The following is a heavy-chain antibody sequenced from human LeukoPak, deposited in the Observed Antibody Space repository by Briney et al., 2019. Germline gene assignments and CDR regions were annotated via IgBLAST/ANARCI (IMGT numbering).Heavy chain of an antibody. V-gene: IGHV4-34*01. CDR2: INHSGST. D-gene: IGHD3-9*01. CDR1: GGSFSGYY. J-gene: IGHJ5*02. CDR3: ARRTIRYFDWFSSNWFDP. Sequence: SETLSLTCAVYGGSFSGYYWSWIRQPPGKGLEWIGEINHSGSTNYNPSLKSRVTISVDTSKNQFSLKLSSVTAADTAVYYCARRTIRYFDWFSSNWFDPWGQGTLVTVSS.